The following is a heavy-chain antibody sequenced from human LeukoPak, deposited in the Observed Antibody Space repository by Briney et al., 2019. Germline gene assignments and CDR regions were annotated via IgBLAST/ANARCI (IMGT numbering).Heavy chain of an antibody. CDR2: ISGSSGTI. Sequence: GGSLRLSCAASGFTFNNYAMSWVRQAPGKGLEWVSYISGSSGTIYYADSVKGRFTISRDNAKSSLYLQMNSLRAEDTAVYYCAKRSEFGVLYYMDVWGKGTTVTVSS. V-gene: IGHV3-48*01. CDR3: AKRSEFGVLYYMDV. D-gene: IGHD3-16*01. CDR1: GFTFNNYA. J-gene: IGHJ6*03.